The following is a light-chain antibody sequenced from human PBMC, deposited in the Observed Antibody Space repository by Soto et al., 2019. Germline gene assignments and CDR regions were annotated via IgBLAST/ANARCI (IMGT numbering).Light chain of an antibody. CDR1: SIDVGAYNY. CDR2: DVN. V-gene: IGLV2-11*01. Sequence: QSALTQSPSVSGSPGQSVTISCTGTSIDVGAYNYVSWYQQHPGKAPKLMIHDVNERPSGVPDRFSGSKSGNTASLTISGLQAEDEADYYCCSYAGSSTRVFGSGTKLTVL. CDR3: CSYAGSSTRV. J-gene: IGLJ1*01.